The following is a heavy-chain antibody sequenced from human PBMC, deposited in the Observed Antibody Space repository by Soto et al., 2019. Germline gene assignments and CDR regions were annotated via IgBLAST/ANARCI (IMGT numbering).Heavy chain of an antibody. D-gene: IGHD2-15*01. CDR2: IYHSGTT. CDR3: ARVAARSLVD. J-gene: IGHJ4*02. CDR1: GGSISSGSYS. Sequence: QLQLQESGSRLVKPSQTLSLTCAVSGGSISSGSYSWSWIRQPPGKGLEWIGYIYHSGTTYYNPPLKSRGTISVDRSKNQFSLKLSSVTAADTAVYYCARVAARSLVDWGQGTLVTVSS. V-gene: IGHV4-30-2*01.